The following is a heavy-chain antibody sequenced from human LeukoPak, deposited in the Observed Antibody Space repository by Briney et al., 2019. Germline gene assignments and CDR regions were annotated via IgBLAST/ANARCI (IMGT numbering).Heavy chain of an antibody. CDR3: ARGAGYGYGGKIDP. V-gene: IGHV4-59*01. CDR2: IYDSGST. Sequence: PSETLSLTCTVPSGSISNYYWSWIRQPPGKGLEWIGYIYDSGSTKYNPSLKSRVTISVDTSKNQFSLKLNSVTAADTAVYYCARGAGYGYGGKIDPWGQGTLVTVSS. J-gene: IGHJ5*02. D-gene: IGHD5-18*01. CDR1: SGSISNYY.